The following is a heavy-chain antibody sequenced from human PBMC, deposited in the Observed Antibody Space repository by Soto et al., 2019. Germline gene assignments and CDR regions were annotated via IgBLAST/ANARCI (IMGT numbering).Heavy chain of an antibody. CDR2: ISAYNGNT. J-gene: IGHJ3*02. CDR1: GYTFTSYG. CDR3: ARGRTSDCSGGSCFHDAFDI. Sequence: ASVKVSCKASGYTFTSYGISWVRQAPGQGLEWMGWISAYNGNTNYAQKLQGRVTMTTDTSTSTAYMELRSLRSDDTAVYYCARGRTSDCSGGSCFHDAFDIWGQGTMVTVSS. D-gene: IGHD2-15*01. V-gene: IGHV1-18*01.